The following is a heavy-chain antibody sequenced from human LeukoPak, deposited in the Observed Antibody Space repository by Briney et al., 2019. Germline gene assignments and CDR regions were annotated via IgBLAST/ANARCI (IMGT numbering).Heavy chain of an antibody. V-gene: IGHV3-23*01. CDR2: ISRTGDTT. Sequence: GRSLRLSCAASGCTFSSYGMTWVRLVPRNGLEWVSGISRTGDTTSYADSVRGRFTNSRDNLKNTLYLQMNSLRAEDTAVYYCAKEASALWFGELSYWFDSWGQGTLVTVSS. D-gene: IGHD3-10*01. CDR1: GCTFSSYG. CDR3: AKEASALWFGELSYWFDS. J-gene: IGHJ5*01.